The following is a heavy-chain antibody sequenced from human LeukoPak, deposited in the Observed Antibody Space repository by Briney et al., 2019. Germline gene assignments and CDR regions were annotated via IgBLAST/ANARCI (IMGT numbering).Heavy chain of an antibody. Sequence: PSETLSLTCTVFGGSISSSSYYWGWIRQPPGKGLEWIGSIYYSGSTYYNPSLKSRVTISLDTSKNQFFLKLSSVTAADTAVYYCATDNSYGSGSYYTWGQGTLVTVSS. J-gene: IGHJ4*02. D-gene: IGHD3-10*01. V-gene: IGHV4-39*02. CDR3: ATDNSYGSGSYYT. CDR2: IYYSGST. CDR1: GGSISSSSYY.